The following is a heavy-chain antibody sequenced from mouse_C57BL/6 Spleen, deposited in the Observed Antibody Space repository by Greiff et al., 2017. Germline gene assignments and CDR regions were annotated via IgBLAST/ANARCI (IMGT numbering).Heavy chain of an antibody. CDR1: GFTFSSYT. Sequence: EVQGVESGGGLVKPGGSLKLSCAASGFTFSSYTMSWVRQTPEKRLEWVATISGGGGNTYYPDSVKGRFTISRDNAKNTLYLQMSSLRSEDTALYYCARQDWDDAMDYWGQGTSVTVSA. CDR3: ARQDWDDAMDY. D-gene: IGHD4-1*01. J-gene: IGHJ4*01. CDR2: ISGGGGNT. V-gene: IGHV5-9*01.